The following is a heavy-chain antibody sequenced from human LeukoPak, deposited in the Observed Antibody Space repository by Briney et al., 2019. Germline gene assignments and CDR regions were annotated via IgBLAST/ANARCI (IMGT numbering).Heavy chain of an antibody. CDR3: ARDFAHYYDSSGYDR. Sequence: PGGSLRLSCAASGLTFTTYSMNWVRQAPGKEPEWVSAVSSSSDYIYYADSVRGRFTISRDNTKNSLYLQMNSLKTEDTAVYFCARDFAHYYDSSGYDRWGQGTLVTVSS. J-gene: IGHJ4*02. V-gene: IGHV3-21*04. CDR1: GLTFTTYS. D-gene: IGHD3-22*01. CDR2: VSSSSDYI.